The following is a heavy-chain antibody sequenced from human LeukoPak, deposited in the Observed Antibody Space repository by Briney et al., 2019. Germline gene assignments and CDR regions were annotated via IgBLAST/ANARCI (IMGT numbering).Heavy chain of an antibody. CDR1: GFTFSGSA. CDR3: ARHLAVAAAFDY. Sequence: GGSLRLSCAASGFTFSGSAMHWVRQASGKGLEWVGRIRSKANSYATAYAASVKGRFTISRDDSKNTAYLQMNSLKTEDTAVYYCARHLAVAAAFDYWGQGTLVTVSS. D-gene: IGHD6-19*01. CDR2: IRSKANSYAT. V-gene: IGHV3-73*01. J-gene: IGHJ4*02.